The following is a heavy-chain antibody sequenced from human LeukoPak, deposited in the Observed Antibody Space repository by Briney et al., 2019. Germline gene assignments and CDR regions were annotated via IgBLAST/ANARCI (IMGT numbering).Heavy chain of an antibody. CDR1: GGSISSYY. J-gene: IGHJ4*02. CDR2: VYYSGST. CDR3: ARIHRYCSGGACYVLDN. Sequence: SETLSLTCTVSGGSISSYYWSWIRQPPGRGLEWIGYVYYSGSTNYNPSFKSRITISVDTSRNQFSLQLSSVTAADTAVYYCARIHRYCSGGACYVLDNWGQGTLVAVSS. D-gene: IGHD2-15*01. V-gene: IGHV4-59*01.